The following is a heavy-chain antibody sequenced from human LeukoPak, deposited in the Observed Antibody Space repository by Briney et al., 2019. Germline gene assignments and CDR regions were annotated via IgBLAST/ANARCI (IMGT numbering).Heavy chain of an antibody. V-gene: IGHV4-59*01. CDR2: IYYSGST. D-gene: IGHD1-26*01. Sequence: SETLSLTCTVSGGSISSYYWSWIRQPPGKGLEWIGYIYYSGSTNYNPSLKSRVTISVDTSKNQFSLKLSSVTAADTAVYYCARDRRYGGNLFDYWGQGTLVTVSS. CDR1: GGSISSYY. CDR3: ARDRRYGGNLFDY. J-gene: IGHJ4*02.